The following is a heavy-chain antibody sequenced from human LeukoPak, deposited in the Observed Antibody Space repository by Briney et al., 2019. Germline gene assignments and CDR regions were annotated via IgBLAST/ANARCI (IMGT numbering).Heavy chain of an antibody. CDR3: ARGRNLAV. V-gene: IGHV3-7*01. CDR2: IKEDGSEK. CDR1: GFTFSSYW. Sequence: QPGGSLRLSCAASGFTFSSYWMSWVRQAPGKGLEWVANIKEDGSEKYYVDSVKGRFTISRDNAKKSLFLQMNSLRVEDTAVYYCARGRNLAVWGQGTTVTVSS. J-gene: IGHJ6*02.